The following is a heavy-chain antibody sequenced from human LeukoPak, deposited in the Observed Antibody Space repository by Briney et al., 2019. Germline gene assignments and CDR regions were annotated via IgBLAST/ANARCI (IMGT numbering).Heavy chain of an antibody. Sequence: GGSLRLSCSTSGFSFSNFAMSWVRQAPGKGLEWVSAITGSGGGTYYADSVRGRFSISRDNSKNTVYLQMNSLRAEDTAVYYCAKSDLLVVTAMWDRWGQGTLVTVSS. CDR2: ITGSGGGT. J-gene: IGHJ4*02. CDR1: GFSFSNFA. D-gene: IGHD2-21*02. V-gene: IGHV3-23*01. CDR3: AKSDLLVVTAMWDR.